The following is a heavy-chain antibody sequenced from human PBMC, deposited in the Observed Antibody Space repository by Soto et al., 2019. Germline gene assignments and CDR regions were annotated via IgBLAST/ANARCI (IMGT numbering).Heavy chain of an antibody. Sequence: GGSLRLSCAASGFTFSNALMSWVRQAPGKGLEWVGRIKSKTDGGTTDYAAPVKGRFTISRDDSKNTLYLQMNSLKTEDTAVYYCTTAVYYYDSSGYYLGYWGQGTLVTVSS. CDR2: IKSKTDGGTT. D-gene: IGHD3-22*01. J-gene: IGHJ4*02. V-gene: IGHV3-15*01. CDR3: TTAVYYYDSSGYYLGY. CDR1: GFTFSNAL.